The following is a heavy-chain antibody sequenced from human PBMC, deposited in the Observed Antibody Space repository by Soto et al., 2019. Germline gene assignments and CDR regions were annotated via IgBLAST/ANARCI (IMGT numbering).Heavy chain of an antibody. CDR3: ARVARGMVRGVIRRDNYYYYGMDV. CDR1: GGSFSGYY. V-gene: IGHV4-34*01. J-gene: IGHJ6*02. CDR2: INHSGST. Sequence: SETLSLTCAVYGGSFSGYYWSWIRQPPGKGLEWIGEINHSGSTNYNPSLKSRVTISVDTSKNQFSLKLSSVTAADTAVYYCARVARGMVRGVIRRDNYYYYGMDVWGQGTTVTVSS. D-gene: IGHD3-10*01.